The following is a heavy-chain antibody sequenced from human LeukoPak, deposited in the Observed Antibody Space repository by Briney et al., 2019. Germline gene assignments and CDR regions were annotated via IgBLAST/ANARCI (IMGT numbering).Heavy chain of an antibody. V-gene: IGHV1-69*04. CDR2: IIPILGIA. D-gene: IGHD5-24*01. Sequence: SVKVSCKASGGTFSSYAISWARQAPGQGLEWMGRIIPILGIANYAQKFQGRVTITADKSTSAAYMELSSLRSEDTAVYYCASLAGEMALYYFDYWGQGTLVTVSS. CDR1: GGTFSSYA. J-gene: IGHJ4*02. CDR3: ASLAGEMALYYFDY.